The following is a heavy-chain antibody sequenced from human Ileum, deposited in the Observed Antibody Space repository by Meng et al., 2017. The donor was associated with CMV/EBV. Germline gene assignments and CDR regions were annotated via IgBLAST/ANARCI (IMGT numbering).Heavy chain of an antibody. CDR3: ARDLAYCSSTSCSTYFDY. V-gene: IGHV3-21*01. D-gene: IGHD2-2*01. Sequence: GESLKISCAASGLTFSSYSMNWVRQAPGKGLEWVSSISSSSSYIYYADSVKGRFTISRDNAKNSLYLQMNSLRAEDTAVYYCARDLAYCSSTSCSTYFDYWGQGTLVTVSS. CDR2: ISSSSSYI. J-gene: IGHJ4*02. CDR1: GLTFSSYS.